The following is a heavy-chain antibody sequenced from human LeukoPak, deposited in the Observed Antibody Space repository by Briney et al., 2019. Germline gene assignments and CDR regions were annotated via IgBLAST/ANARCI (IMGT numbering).Heavy chain of an antibody. CDR1: GGSFSGYY. Sequence: SETLSLTCAVYGGSFSGYYWSWIRQPPGKGLEWIGEINHSGSINYNPSLKSRVTISVDTSKNQFSLKLSSVTAADTAVYYCARSGWYYGMDVWGQGTTVTVSS. V-gene: IGHV4-34*01. D-gene: IGHD6-19*01. CDR3: ARSGWYYGMDV. CDR2: INHSGSI. J-gene: IGHJ6*02.